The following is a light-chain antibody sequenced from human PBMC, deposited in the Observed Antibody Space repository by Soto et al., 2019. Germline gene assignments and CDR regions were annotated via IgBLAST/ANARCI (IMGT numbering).Light chain of an antibody. CDR3: SSYTSSSTLL. CDR2: DVS. CDR1: SSDVGGYNY. Sequence: QSALTQPASVSGSPGQSTTISCTGTSSDVGGYNYVSWYQHHPGKAPKLMIYDVSNRPSGVSNRFSGSKSGNTASLTISGLQAEDEADYYCSSYTSSSTLLFGGGTKLTVL. V-gene: IGLV2-14*03. J-gene: IGLJ2*01.